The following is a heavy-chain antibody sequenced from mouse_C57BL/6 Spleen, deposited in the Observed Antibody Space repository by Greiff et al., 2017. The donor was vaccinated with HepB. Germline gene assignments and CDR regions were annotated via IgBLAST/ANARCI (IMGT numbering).Heavy chain of an antibody. V-gene: IGHV1-85*01. CDR3: ARGGGNYEGAY. D-gene: IGHD2-1*01. J-gene: IGHJ3*01. CDR1: GYTFTSYD. Sequence: QVQLQQSGPELVKPGASVKLSCKASGYTFTSYDINWVKQRPGQGLEWIGWIYPRDGSTKYNEKFKGKATLTVDTSSSTAYMELHSLTSEDSAVYFCARGGGNYEGAYWGQGTLVTVSA. CDR2: IYPRDGST.